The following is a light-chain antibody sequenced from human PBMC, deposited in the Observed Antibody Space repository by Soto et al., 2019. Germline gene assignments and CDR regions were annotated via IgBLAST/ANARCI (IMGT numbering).Light chain of an antibody. CDR3: QQYGTSPRT. J-gene: IGKJ1*01. CDR1: QSISSNY. CDR2: GAS. Sequence: DIVMTQSPGTLSLSPGERATLSCRASQSISSNYLAWYQQKPGQSPRLLIYGASSRATGIPDRFSGRGSGTDFTLTISRLEPEDFALYFCQQYGTSPRTFGQGTKVEIK. V-gene: IGKV3-20*01.